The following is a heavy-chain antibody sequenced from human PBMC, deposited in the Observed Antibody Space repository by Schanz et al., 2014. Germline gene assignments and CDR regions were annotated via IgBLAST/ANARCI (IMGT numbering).Heavy chain of an antibody. CDR2: INTGSGDT. CDR3: ARDAADFYDILTEEDY. J-gene: IGHJ4*02. Sequence: QVQLVQSGAEVKKPGASVRVSCKASEYSFTSYSMHWVRQAPGQRLEWMGWINTGSGDTKYSQNFQGRVTITRDTSASTAYMELSSLRSEDTAVYYCARDAADFYDILTEEDYWGQGTLVTVSS. V-gene: IGHV1-3*04. CDR1: EYSFTSYS. D-gene: IGHD3-9*01.